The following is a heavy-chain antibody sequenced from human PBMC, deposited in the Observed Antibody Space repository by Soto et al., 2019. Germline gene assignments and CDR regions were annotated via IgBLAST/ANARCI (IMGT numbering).Heavy chain of an antibody. CDR1: RFAFSDYG. J-gene: IGHJ4*02. D-gene: IGHD3-10*01. Sequence: GGSLRLSCAASRFAFSDYGMHWVRQAPGKGLEWVAVISNDETNKYYAGSVKGRFTISRDNTKNTLYLQMNSLRPEDTSVYYCASWDGRITTAFFSGPFDFWGQGTLVTVSS. CDR3: ASWDGRITTAFFSGPFDF. CDR2: ISNDETNK. V-gene: IGHV3-30*03.